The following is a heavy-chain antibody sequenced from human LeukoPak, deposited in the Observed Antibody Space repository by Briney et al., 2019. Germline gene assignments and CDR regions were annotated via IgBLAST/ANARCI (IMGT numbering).Heavy chain of an antibody. Sequence: PSETLSLTCTVSGGSISSGSYYWSWIRQPAGKGLEWIGRIYTSGSTNYNPSLKSRVTISVDTSKNQFSLKLSSVTAADTAVYYCAREGPNTRGGVWFGELHEYFQHWGQGTLVTVSS. CDR2: IYTSGST. J-gene: IGHJ1*01. V-gene: IGHV4-61*02. CDR1: GGSISSGSYY. D-gene: IGHD3-10*01. CDR3: AREGPNTRGGVWFGELHEYFQH.